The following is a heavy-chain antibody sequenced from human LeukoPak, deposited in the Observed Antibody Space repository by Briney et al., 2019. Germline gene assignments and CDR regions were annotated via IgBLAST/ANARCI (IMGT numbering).Heavy chain of an antibody. V-gene: IGHV1-69*13. CDR3: ARERVNGIATAFDY. J-gene: IGHJ4*02. CDR1: GDTFSSYP. D-gene: IGHD6-13*01. CDR2: ITPIFGAP. Sequence: ASVKVSCKASGDTFSSYPFTWVRQAPGQGLEWMGEITPIFGAPNYAQTFQGRVTITADESTSTVFMELSSLRSDDTAVYYCARERVNGIATAFDYWGQGTLVTVSS.